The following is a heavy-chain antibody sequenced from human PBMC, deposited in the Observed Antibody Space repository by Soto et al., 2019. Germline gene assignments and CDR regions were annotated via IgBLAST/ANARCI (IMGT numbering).Heavy chain of an antibody. CDR3: ARIFQLAAPPADV. CDR2: IFSNDEK. V-gene: IGHV2-26*01. D-gene: IGHD6-6*01. Sequence: QVTLKESGPVLVKPTETLTLTCTVSGFSLSNARMGVSWIRQPPGKALEWLAHIFSNDEKSYSTSLKSSLTISKDASKIQVVLTMTNMDPVDTATYYCARIFQLAAPPADVWGQGTTVTVSS. J-gene: IGHJ6*02. CDR1: GFSLSNARMG.